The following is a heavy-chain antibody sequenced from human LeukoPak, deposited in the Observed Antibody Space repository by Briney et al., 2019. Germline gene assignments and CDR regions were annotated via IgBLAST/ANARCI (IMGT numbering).Heavy chain of an antibody. V-gene: IGHV3-23*01. CDR3: AKRDCTGGSCYFDY. CDR2: ISGSGGST. D-gene: IGHD2-8*02. J-gene: IGHJ4*02. CDR1: GFTFSSYG. Sequence: GGTLRLSCAASGFTFSSYGMSWVRQAPGKGLEWVSAISGSGGSTYYADSVKGRFTISRDNSKNTLFLHMNSLRVDDTAVYYCAKRDCTGGSCYFDYWGQGTLVTVSS.